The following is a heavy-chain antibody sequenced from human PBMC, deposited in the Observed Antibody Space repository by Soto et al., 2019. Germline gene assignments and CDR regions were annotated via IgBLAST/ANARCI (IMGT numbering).Heavy chain of an antibody. CDR3: AKKGLINGHGDDFYYDLDV. D-gene: IGHD2-21*02. CDR2: ISGSGSTK. V-gene: IGHV3-23*01. Sequence: EVQLLESGGGLVQPGGSLRLSCAASGFTFSNYAMSWVRQAPGKGLEWVSSISGSGSTKYYPDPVKGRFTISRDNSKNTLDLQMNSLRTEDTAVYYCAKKGLINGHGDDFYYDLDVWGQGTTVTVSS. J-gene: IGHJ6*02. CDR1: GFTFSNYA.